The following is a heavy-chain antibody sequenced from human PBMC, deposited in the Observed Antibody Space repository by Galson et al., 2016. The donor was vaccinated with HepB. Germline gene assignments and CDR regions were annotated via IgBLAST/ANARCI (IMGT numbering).Heavy chain of an antibody. Sequence: SLRLSCAASGFTFSTYTMNWVRQAPGKGLEWVSYISSSSGTIYYVDSVTGRFTISRDNSNNMVYLQMNSLRAEDTAVYYCARQGGPGWFAPWGQGTLVTVSS. CDR3: ARQGGPGWFAP. CDR1: GFTFSTYT. J-gene: IGHJ5*02. CDR2: ISSSSGTI. V-gene: IGHV3-48*01. D-gene: IGHD3-16*01.